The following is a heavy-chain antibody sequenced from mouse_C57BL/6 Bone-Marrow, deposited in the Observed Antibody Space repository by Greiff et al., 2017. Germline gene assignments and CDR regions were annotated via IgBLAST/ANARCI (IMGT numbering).Heavy chain of an antibody. Sequence: QVQLQQPGAELVKPGASVKMSCKASGYTFTSYWINWVKQRPGQGLEWIGDIYPGSGSTNYNEKFKGKATLTVDTSSSTAYMQLRSLTSEDSAVYYCARPYYSNYWYFDVWGTGTTVTVSS. J-gene: IGHJ1*03. V-gene: IGHV1-55*01. CDR2: IYPGSGST. CDR1: GYTFTSYW. CDR3: ARPYYSNYWYFDV. D-gene: IGHD2-5*01.